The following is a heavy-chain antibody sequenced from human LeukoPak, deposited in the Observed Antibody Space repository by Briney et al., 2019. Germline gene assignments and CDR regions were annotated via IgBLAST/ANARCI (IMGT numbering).Heavy chain of an antibody. V-gene: IGHV3-23*01. D-gene: IGHD6-13*01. CDR1: GFTFSSYA. CDR2: ISGSGGST. CDR3: AKAAVGSRTNYNWFDP. J-gene: IGHJ5*02. Sequence: GGSLRLSCAASGFTFSSYAMSWVRQAPGKGLEWVSSISGSGGSTYYADSVKGRFTISRDNSKNTLYLQMNSLRAEDTAVYYCAKAAVGSRTNYNWFDPWGQGTLVTVSS.